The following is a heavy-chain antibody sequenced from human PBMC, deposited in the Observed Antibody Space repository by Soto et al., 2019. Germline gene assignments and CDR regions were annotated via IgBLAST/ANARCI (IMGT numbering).Heavy chain of an antibody. J-gene: IGHJ3*02. CDR2: IYYSGST. CDR1: GGSISSGDYY. Sequence: PSETLSLTCTVSGGSISSGDYYWSWIRQPPGKGLEWIGYIYYSGSTYYNPSLKSRVTISVDTSKNQFSLKLSSVTAADTAVYYCARVHSQGTNYYDSSVSFDIWGQGTMVTVSS. D-gene: IGHD3-22*01. CDR3: ARVHSQGTNYYDSSVSFDI. V-gene: IGHV4-30-4*01.